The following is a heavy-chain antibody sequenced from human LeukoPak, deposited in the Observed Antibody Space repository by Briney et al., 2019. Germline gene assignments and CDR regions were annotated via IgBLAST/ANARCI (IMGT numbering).Heavy chain of an antibody. D-gene: IGHD5-18*01. V-gene: IGHV3-11*01. J-gene: IGHJ4*02. CDR2: ISSSGSTI. CDR1: GFTVTSNY. CDR3: ARDQVDTAMVRDPFDY. Sequence: GGSLRLSCAASGFTVTSNYMSWIRQAPGKGLEWVSYISSSGSTIYYADSVKGRFTISRDNAKNSLYLQMNSLRAEDTAVYYCARDQVDTAMVRDPFDYWGQGTLVTVSS.